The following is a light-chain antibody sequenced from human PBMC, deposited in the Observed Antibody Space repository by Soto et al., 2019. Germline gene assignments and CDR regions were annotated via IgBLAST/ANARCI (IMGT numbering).Light chain of an antibody. V-gene: IGLV1-44*01. CDR3: AAWDDSLNGFV. Sequence: QSVLTQPPSASGTPGQTVTISCSGSSSNIGSNTVNWYQQLPGTAPKLLIYDNNQLPSGVPDRFSGSKSGTSASLAISGLQSEDEADYYCAAWDDSLNGFVFGTGTKLTVL. CDR2: DNN. J-gene: IGLJ1*01. CDR1: SSNIGSNT.